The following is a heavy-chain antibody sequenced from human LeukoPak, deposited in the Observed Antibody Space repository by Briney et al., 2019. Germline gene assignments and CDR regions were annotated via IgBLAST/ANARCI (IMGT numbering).Heavy chain of an antibody. D-gene: IGHD5-12*01. CDR2: INPNSGGT. V-gene: IGHV1-2*02. CDR3: ARDQGQEWLRIEIDYYYYMDV. CDR1: GYSFIGYY. Sequence: ASVKVSCKGSGYSFIGYYMHWVRQAPGQGLEWMGWINPNSGGTNYAQKFQGRVTMTRDTSISTAYMELSRLRSDDTAVYYCARDQGQEWLRIEIDYYYYMDVWGKGTTVTVSS. J-gene: IGHJ6*03.